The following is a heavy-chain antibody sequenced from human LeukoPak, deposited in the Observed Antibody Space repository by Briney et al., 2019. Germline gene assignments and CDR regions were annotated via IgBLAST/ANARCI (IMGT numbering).Heavy chain of an antibody. CDR3: ARHDTAMATDYGMDV. J-gene: IGHJ6*02. CDR1: GFTFSDYY. D-gene: IGHD5-18*01. V-gene: IGHV3-11*01. Sequence: PGGSLRLSCAASGFTFSDYYMSWIRQAPGKGLEWVSYISSRGSTIYYAVSVKGRFTISRDNAKNSLYLQMNSLRAEDTAVYYCARHDTAMATDYGMDVWGQGTTATVSS. CDR2: ISSRGSTI.